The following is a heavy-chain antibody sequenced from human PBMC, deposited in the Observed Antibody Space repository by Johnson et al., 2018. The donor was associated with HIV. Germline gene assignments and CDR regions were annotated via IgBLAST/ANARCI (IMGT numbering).Heavy chain of an antibody. Sequence: VQLVESGGGLVQPGRSLRLSCAASGFTFDDYAMHWVRQAPGKGLEWVSGISWNSGSIGYADSVKGRFTISRDNSKNSLYLQMNSLRAEDTAVYYCATGAFDWLGDAFDIWGQGTMVTVSS. CDR1: GFTFDDYA. J-gene: IGHJ3*02. CDR2: ISWNSGSI. V-gene: IGHV3-9*01. D-gene: IGHD3-9*01. CDR3: ATGAFDWLGDAFDI.